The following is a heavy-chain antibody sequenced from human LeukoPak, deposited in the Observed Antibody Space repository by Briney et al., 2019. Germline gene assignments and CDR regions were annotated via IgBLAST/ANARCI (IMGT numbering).Heavy chain of an antibody. CDR3: ARGGYYDSSSPFDY. D-gene: IGHD3-22*01. CDR2: IIPIFGTA. Sequence: GASVKVSCKASGRTFSSYAISWVRQAPGQGLEWMGRIIPIFGTANHAQKFQGRVTITTDESTSTAYMELSSLRSEDTAVYYCARGGYYDSSSPFDYWGQGTLVTVSS. V-gene: IGHV1-69*05. J-gene: IGHJ4*02. CDR1: GRTFSSYA.